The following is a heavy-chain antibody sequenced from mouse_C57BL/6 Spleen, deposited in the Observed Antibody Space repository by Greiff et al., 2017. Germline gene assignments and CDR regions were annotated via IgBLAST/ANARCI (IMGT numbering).Heavy chain of an antibody. CDR3: ARRVSTVVADY. CDR2: IDPSDSYT. V-gene: IGHV1-50*01. CDR1: GYTFTSYW. D-gene: IGHD1-1*01. Sequence: QVQLQQPGAELVKPGASVKLSCKASGYTFTSYWMQWVKQRPGQGLEWIGEIDPSDSYTNYNQKFKGKATLTVDTSSSTAYMQLSSLTSEDSAVYYCARRVSTVVADYWGQGTTLTVSS. J-gene: IGHJ2*01.